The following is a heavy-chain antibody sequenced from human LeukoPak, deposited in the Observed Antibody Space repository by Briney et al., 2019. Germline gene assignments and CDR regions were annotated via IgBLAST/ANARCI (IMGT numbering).Heavy chain of an antibody. CDR2: ISYSGST. CDR1: GGSISDYY. Sequence: PSETLSLTCTVSGGSISDYYWSWIRQPPGKGLEWIGYISYSGSTNYNPSLKTRVTISVDTSKKQFSLKLNSVNAADTAVYYCARLWVVVNHWGQGTLVTVSS. CDR3: ARLWVVVNH. J-gene: IGHJ4*02. D-gene: IGHD3-22*01. V-gene: IGHV4-59*12.